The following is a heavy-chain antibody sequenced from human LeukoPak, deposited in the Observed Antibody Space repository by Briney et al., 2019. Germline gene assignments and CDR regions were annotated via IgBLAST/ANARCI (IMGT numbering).Heavy chain of an antibody. V-gene: IGHV3-15*01. CDR1: GFTFSNAW. CDR2: IKSKTDGGTT. J-gene: IGHJ3*02. D-gene: IGHD2-21*02. Sequence: GGSLRLSCAASGFTFSNAWMSWVRQAPGKGLEWVGRIKSKTDGGTTDYAAPVKGRFTISRDDSKNTLYLQMNSLKTEDTAVYYCARGLPWRGAYCGGDCPPHAFDIWGQGTMVTVSS. CDR3: ARGLPWRGAYCGGDCPPHAFDI.